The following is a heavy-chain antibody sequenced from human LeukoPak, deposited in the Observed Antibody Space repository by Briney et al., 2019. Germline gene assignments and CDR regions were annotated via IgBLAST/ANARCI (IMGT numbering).Heavy chain of an antibody. CDR2: IYYSGST. CDR3: ARDGGTTGAFDI. V-gene: IGHV4-59*01. Sequence: SETLSLTCAVYGGSFSGYYWSWIRQPPGKGLEWIGYIYYSGSTNYNPSLKSRVTISVDTSKNQFSLKLSSVTAADTAVYYCARDGGTTGAFDIWGQGTMVTVSS. D-gene: IGHD4-11*01. CDR1: GGSFSGYY. J-gene: IGHJ3*02.